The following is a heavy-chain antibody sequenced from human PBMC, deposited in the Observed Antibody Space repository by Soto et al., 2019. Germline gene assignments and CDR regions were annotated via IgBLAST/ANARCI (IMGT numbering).Heavy chain of an antibody. J-gene: IGHJ4*02. D-gene: IGHD2-15*01. CDR1: GGSISGGGYY. Sequence: SETLSLTCTVSGGSISGGGYYWSWIRPHPGKGLESIRYIYYSGSTYYNPSLKSRVTISVDTSKNQFSLKLSSVTAADTAVYYCARCFSTHLDYWGQGTLVTVSS. CDR3: ARCFSTHLDY. V-gene: IGHV4-31*03. CDR2: IYYSGST.